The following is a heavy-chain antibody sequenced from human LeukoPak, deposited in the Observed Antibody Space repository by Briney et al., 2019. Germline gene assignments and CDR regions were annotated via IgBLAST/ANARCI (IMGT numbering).Heavy chain of an antibody. D-gene: IGHD2-2*01. V-gene: IGHV1-46*01. J-gene: IGHJ6*02. CDR2: INPSGGST. Sequence: GASVKVSCKASGYTFTSYYIHWVRQAPGQGPEWIGIINPSGGSTSYVQKFQGRVTMTRDTSTSTVYMELSSLRSEDTAVYYCARWVGGPAGINYYGTDVWGQGTTVTVSS. CDR3: ARWVGGPAGINYYGTDV. CDR1: GYTFTSYY.